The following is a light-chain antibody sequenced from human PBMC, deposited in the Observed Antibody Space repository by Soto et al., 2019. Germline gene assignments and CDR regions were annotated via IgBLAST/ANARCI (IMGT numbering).Light chain of an antibody. CDR1: QSISTY. V-gene: IGKV1-39*01. CDR3: QESHRDLLI. J-gene: IGKJ3*01. CDR2: AAS. Sequence: DMQVTQSPSSLSASVGDRVTITCRASQSISTYLNWYQQKPGKAPKLLIYAASSLQSGVPSRFSGSGSGTDITLTINSLQTEDFGTYYCQESHRDLLIFGPGTKVDIK.